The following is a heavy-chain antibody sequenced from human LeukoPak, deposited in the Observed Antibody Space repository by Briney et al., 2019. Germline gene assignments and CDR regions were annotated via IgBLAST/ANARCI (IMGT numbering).Heavy chain of an antibody. Sequence: PGGSLRLSCAASGLTFCSDAMTWGGQAPVLGLDWVGRIKSTTDGGTTDYAAPVKGRFTISRDDSKNTLYLQMNSLKTEDTALYYCPTDCSGGSCYSEAPSQVWGQGTLVTVSS. CDR1: GLTFCSDA. D-gene: IGHD2-15*01. J-gene: IGHJ4*02. CDR2: IKSTTDGGTT. V-gene: IGHV3-15*01. CDR3: PTDCSGGSCYSEAPSQV.